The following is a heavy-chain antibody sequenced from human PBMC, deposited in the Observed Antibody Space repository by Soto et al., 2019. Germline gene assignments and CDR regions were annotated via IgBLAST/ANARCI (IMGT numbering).Heavy chain of an antibody. CDR2: IYPGDSDT. J-gene: IGHJ6*02. CDR3: ARSYYDFWSGYNYYYYGMDV. Sequence: GESLKISCKGSGYSFTSYWIGWVRQMPGKGLEWMGIIYPGDSDTRYSPSFQGQVTISADKSISTAYLQWSSLKASDTAMYYCARSYYDFWSGYNYYYYGMDVWGQGTTVTVYS. D-gene: IGHD3-3*01. V-gene: IGHV5-51*01. CDR1: GYSFTSYW.